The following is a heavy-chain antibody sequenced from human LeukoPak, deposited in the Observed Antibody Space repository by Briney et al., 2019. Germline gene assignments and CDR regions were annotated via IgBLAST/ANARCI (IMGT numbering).Heavy chain of an antibody. V-gene: IGHV1-18*01. Sequence: GASVKVSCKASGYTFTTYGIIWVRQAPGQGLEWMGWISGYNGNTNYAQQFQGRVTMTTDTSTSTAYMELRSLRSDDTAVYYCARAPGTGIVVVPAAIFDYWGQGTLVTVSS. CDR2: ISGYNGNT. J-gene: IGHJ4*02. CDR3: ARAPGTGIVVVPAAIFDY. D-gene: IGHD2-2*01. CDR1: GYTFTTYG.